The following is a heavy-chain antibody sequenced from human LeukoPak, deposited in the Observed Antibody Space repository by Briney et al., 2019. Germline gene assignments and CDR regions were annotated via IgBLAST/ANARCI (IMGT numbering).Heavy chain of an antibody. J-gene: IGHJ5*02. Sequence: GESLKISCKGSGYSFTSYWIGWVRQMPGKGLEWMGIIYPGDSDTRYSPSFQGQVTISADKSISTAYLQWSSLKASDTAMYYCARQKLRYFDWLGRFDPWGQGTLVTVSS. CDR2: IYPGDSDT. D-gene: IGHD3-9*01. CDR1: GYSFTSYW. V-gene: IGHV5-51*01. CDR3: ARQKLRYFDWLGRFDP.